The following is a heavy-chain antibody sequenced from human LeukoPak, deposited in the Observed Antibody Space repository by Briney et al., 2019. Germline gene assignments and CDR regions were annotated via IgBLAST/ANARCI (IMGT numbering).Heavy chain of an antibody. D-gene: IGHD3-22*01. V-gene: IGHV1-58*01. CDR1: GFTFTSSA. CDR3: AADRHYYDSSGYYYYFDY. J-gene: IGHJ4*02. CDR2: IVVGSGNT. Sequence: SVKVSCKASGFTFTSSAVQWVRQARGQRLEWIGWIVVGSGNTNYAQKFQERVTITRDMSTSTAYMELSSLRSEDTAVYYCAADRHYYDSSGYYYYFDYWGQGTLVTVS.